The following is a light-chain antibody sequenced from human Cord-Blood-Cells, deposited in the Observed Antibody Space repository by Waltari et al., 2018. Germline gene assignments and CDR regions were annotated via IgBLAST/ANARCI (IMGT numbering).Light chain of an antibody. J-gene: IGLJ2*01. CDR3: SSYTSSSTLV. CDR1: SSDAGGYNY. Sequence: QSALTQPASVPGSPGKSITISCTGTSSDAGGYNYVSWYQQHPGKAPKLMIYDVSNRPSGVSNRFSGSKSGNTASLTISGLQAEDEADYYCSSYTSSSTLVFGGGTKLTVL. V-gene: IGLV2-14*01. CDR2: DVS.